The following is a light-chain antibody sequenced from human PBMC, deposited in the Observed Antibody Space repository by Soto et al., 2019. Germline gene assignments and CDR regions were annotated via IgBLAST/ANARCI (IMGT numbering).Light chain of an antibody. J-gene: IGLJ2*01. Sequence: QSVLTQPPSLSGAPGQRVTISCTGSSSNIGAGYDVHWYQHLPGTAPKLLIYDNDNRPSGVPDRFSGSKSGTSASLAITGLQADDEADYYCQSYDTRLSAVVFGGGTKLTVL. CDR1: SSNIGAGYD. CDR3: QSYDTRLSAVV. V-gene: IGLV1-40*01. CDR2: DND.